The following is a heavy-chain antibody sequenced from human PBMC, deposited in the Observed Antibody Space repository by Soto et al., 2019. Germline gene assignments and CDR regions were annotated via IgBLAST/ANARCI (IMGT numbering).Heavy chain of an antibody. CDR1: GYTFTGYY. Sequence: ASVKVSCKASGYTFTGYYMHWVRQAPGQGLEWMGWINPNSGGTNYAQKFRGRVTMTRDTSISTAYMELSRLRSDDTAVYYCARVALLYRKQAHDAFDIWGQGTMVTVSS. CDR2: INPNSGGT. J-gene: IGHJ3*02. CDR3: ARVALLYRKQAHDAFDI. V-gene: IGHV1-2*02. D-gene: IGHD5-12*01.